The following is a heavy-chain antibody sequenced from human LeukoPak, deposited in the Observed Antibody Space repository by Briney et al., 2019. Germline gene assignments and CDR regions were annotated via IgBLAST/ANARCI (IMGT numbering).Heavy chain of an antibody. CDR1: GGTFSSYA. V-gene: IGHV1-69*01. D-gene: IGHD2-2*01. Sequence: SSVKVSCKASGGTFSSYAISWVRQAPGQGLEWMGGIIPIFGTANYAQKFQGRVTITADESTSTAYMELSSLRSEDTAVYYCARDDCCSTSCPYAFDIWGQGTMVTVSS. CDR3: ARDDCCSTSCPYAFDI. J-gene: IGHJ3*02. CDR2: IIPIFGTA.